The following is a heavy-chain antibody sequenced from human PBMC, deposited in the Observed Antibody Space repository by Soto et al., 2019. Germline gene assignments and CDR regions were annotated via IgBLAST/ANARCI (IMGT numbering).Heavy chain of an antibody. J-gene: IGHJ6*02. CDR3: ASIPGIAVAGTGGLPYYYGMDV. D-gene: IGHD6-19*01. V-gene: IGHV4-39*01. CDR1: GGSISSSSYY. Sequence: PSETLSLTCTVSGGSISSSSYYWGWIRQPPGKGLEWIGSIYYSGSTYYNTSLKSRVTISVDTSKNQISLKLSSVTAANTDVYYCASIPGIAVAGTGGLPYYYGMDVWGQGTTVTVSS. CDR2: IYYSGST.